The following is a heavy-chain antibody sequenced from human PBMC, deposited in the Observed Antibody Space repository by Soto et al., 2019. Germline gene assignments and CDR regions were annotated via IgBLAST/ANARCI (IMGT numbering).Heavy chain of an antibody. CDR1: GGTFSSYA. Sequence: QVQLVQSGAEVKKPGSSVKVSYKASGGTFSSYAISWVRQAPGQGLEWMGGIIPIFGTANYAQKFQGRVTITADESTSTAYMELSSLRSEDTAVYYCARGYSSSPVVLYYYYGMDVWGQGTTVTVSS. CDR3: ARGYSSSPVVLYYYYGMDV. J-gene: IGHJ6*02. V-gene: IGHV1-69*01. D-gene: IGHD6-6*01. CDR2: IIPIFGTA.